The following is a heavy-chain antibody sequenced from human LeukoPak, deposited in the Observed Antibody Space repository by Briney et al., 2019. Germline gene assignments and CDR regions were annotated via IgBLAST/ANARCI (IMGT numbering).Heavy chain of an antibody. CDR1: GFTFSSHG. Sequence: PGGSLRLSCAASGFTFSSHGMHWVRQAPGKELEWVAVIWYDGSDEYYADSVKGRFTISRDNSKNTLYLQMNSLRAEDTAVYYCARDWENGMDVWGKGTTVTVSS. D-gene: IGHD1-26*01. V-gene: IGHV3-33*01. CDR3: ARDWENGMDV. CDR2: IWYDGSDE. J-gene: IGHJ6*04.